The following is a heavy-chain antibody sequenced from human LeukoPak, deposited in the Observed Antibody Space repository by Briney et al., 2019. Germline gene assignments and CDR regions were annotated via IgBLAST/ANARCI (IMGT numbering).Heavy chain of an antibody. CDR3: AKDAEMAAYFDY. CDR1: GFTFSSYS. D-gene: IGHD2-15*01. CDR2: ISSSSSYI. J-gene: IGHJ4*02. Sequence: SGGSLRLSCAASGFTFSSYSMNWDRQAPGKGLEWVSSISSSSSYIYYADSVKGRFTISRDNAKNSLYLQMNSLRAEDTAVYYCAKDAEMAAYFDYWGQGTLVTVSS. V-gene: IGHV3-21*04.